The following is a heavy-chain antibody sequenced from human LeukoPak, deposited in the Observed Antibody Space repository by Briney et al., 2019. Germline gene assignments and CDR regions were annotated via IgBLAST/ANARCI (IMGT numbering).Heavy chain of an antibody. CDR1: GFTFSSYS. CDR2: ISSSSSYI. Sequence: GGSLRLSCAASGFTFSSYSMNWVRQAPGKGLEWVSSISSSSSYIYYADSVKGRFTISRDNAKNSLYLQMNSLRAEDTAVYYCARGWAAAGTIFDYWGQGTLVTVSS. J-gene: IGHJ4*02. CDR3: ARGWAAAGTIFDY. V-gene: IGHV3-21*04. D-gene: IGHD6-13*01.